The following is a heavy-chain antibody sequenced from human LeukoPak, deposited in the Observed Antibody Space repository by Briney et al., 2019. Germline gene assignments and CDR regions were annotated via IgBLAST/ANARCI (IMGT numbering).Heavy chain of an antibody. CDR1: GGSISSSSYY. Sequence: NPSETLSLTCTASGGSISSSSYYWGWIRQPPGKGLEWIGSIYYSGSTYYNPSLKSRVTTSVDTSKNQFSLKLSSVTAADTAVYYCARQNTAFDYWGQGTLVTVSS. D-gene: IGHD5-18*01. J-gene: IGHJ4*02. CDR3: ARQNTAFDY. CDR2: IYYSGST. V-gene: IGHV4-39*01.